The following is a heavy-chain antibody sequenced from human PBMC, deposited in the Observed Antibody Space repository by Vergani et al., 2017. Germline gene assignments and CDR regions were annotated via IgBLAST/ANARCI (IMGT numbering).Heavy chain of an antibody. CDR2: IYYSGST. Sequence: QVQLQESGPGLVKPSETLSLTCTVSGGSISSYYWSWIRQPPGKGLEWIGYIYYSGSTNYNPSLKSRVTISVDTSKNQFSLKLSSVTAADTAVYYCARIWGSSWYWYFDLWGRGTLFTVSS. D-gene: IGHD6-13*01. CDR3: ARIWGSSWYWYFDL. J-gene: IGHJ2*01. CDR1: GGSISSYY. V-gene: IGHV4-59*01.